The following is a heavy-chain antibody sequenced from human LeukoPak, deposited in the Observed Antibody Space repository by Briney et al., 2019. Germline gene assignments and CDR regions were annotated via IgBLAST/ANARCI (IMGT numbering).Heavy chain of an antibody. D-gene: IGHD6-13*01. V-gene: IGHV5-51*01. J-gene: IGHJ4*02. CDR3: ARRYSSSWYDVDY. Sequence: GESLKISCKGSGYSFTSYWIGWVRQMPGKGLEWMGIIHPGDSDTRYSPSFQGQVTISADKSISTAYLQWSSLKASDTAMYYCARRYSSSWYDVDYWGQGTLVTVSS. CDR2: IHPGDSDT. CDR1: GYSFTSYW.